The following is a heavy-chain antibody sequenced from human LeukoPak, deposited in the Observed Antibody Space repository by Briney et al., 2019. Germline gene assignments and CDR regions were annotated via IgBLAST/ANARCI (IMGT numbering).Heavy chain of an antibody. CDR3: ATAPRGQQLVLPFDY. Sequence: SETLSLTCTVSGGSISSGDYYWSWIRQPPGKGLEWIGYIYYSGSTYYNPSLKSRVTISVDTSKNQFSLKLSSVTAADTAVYYCATAPRGQQLVLPFDYWGQGTLVTVSS. CDR2: IYYSGST. D-gene: IGHD6-13*01. V-gene: IGHV4-30-4*01. CDR1: GGSISSGDYY. J-gene: IGHJ4*02.